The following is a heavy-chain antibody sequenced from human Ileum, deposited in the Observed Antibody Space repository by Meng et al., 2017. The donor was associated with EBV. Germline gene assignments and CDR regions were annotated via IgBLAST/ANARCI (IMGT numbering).Heavy chain of an antibody. Sequence: WGDGLVKLLESPSLPWSGSGWSFRCFYWTWIRQGPGRGLGWIGERNYAGSTNYNPSLKNRVTISVDTSKKQFPLNLNSVTAADKAVYYCAGVMRRVKYNSWWYAKFWGQGNLVTVSS. CDR3: AGVMRRVKYNSWWYAKF. V-gene: IGHV4-34*01. CDR1: GWSFRCFY. J-gene: IGHJ4*02. D-gene: IGHD2-15*01. CDR2: RNYAGST.